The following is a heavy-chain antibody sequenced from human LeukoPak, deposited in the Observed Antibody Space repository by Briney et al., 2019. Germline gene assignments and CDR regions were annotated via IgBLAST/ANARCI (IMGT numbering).Heavy chain of an antibody. D-gene: IGHD6-13*01. J-gene: IGHJ4*02. CDR2: IIPIFGTA. CDR3: ASEGSIAAAGFFDY. Sequence: SVKVSCKASGGTFSSYAISWVRQAPGKGLEWMGGIIPIFGTANYAQKFQGRVTITADESASTAYMELSSLRSEDTAVYYCASEGSIAAAGFFDYWGQGTLVTVSS. V-gene: IGHV1-69*13. CDR1: GGTFSSYA.